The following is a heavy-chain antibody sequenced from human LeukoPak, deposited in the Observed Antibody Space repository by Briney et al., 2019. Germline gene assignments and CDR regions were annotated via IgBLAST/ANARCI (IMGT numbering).Heavy chain of an antibody. CDR2: IIPIFGTA. CDR3: ARGEAYYYGSGNWDY. Sequence: ASVKVSCKASGGTFSSYAISWVRQAPGQGLEWMGGIIPIFGTANYAQKFQGRVTITTDESTSTAYMELSSLRSEDTAVYYCARGEAYYYGSGNWDYWGQGTLVTVSS. CDR1: GGTFSSYA. J-gene: IGHJ4*02. V-gene: IGHV1-69*05. D-gene: IGHD3-10*01.